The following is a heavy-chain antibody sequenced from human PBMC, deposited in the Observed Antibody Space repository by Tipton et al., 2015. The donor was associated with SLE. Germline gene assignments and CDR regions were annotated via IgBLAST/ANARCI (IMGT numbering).Heavy chain of an antibody. J-gene: IGHJ4*02. CDR2: IWYDGSNK. D-gene: IGHD3-16*01. CDR1: GFTFSTSA. V-gene: IGHV3-33*01. CDR3: ARGRGGEFLGD. Sequence: SLRLSCAASGFTFSTSAMHWVRQAPGKGLEWVAVIWYDGSNKFYADSVKGRFTISRDNSKNTVSLQMNSLRVEDTAVYFCARGRGGEFLGDWGQGTLVTFS.